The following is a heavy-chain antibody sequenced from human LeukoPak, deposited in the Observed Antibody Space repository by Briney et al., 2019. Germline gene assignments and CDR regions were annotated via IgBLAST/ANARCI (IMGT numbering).Heavy chain of an antibody. Sequence: GGSLRLSCASSGFTFSDYYLSWIRQAPGKGLEWVSYISSSGSSIYYADSVKGRFTISRDNGKNSLYLQMNSLRAEDTAVYYCARDFWSGFYTPYNWFDHWGQGTLVTVSS. CDR1: GFTFSDYY. D-gene: IGHD3-3*01. V-gene: IGHV3-11*01. CDR2: ISSSGSSI. CDR3: ARDFWSGFYTPYNWFDH. J-gene: IGHJ5*02.